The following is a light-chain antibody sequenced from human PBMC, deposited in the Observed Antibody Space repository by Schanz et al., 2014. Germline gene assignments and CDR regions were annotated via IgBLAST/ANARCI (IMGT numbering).Light chain of an antibody. Sequence: QSALTQPPSASGSPGQSVTISCTGTTSDVGGYNFVSWYQQHPGKAPKLMIYEVTKRPSGVPDRFSGSKSGNTASLTVSGLLVEDEADYYCSSYGGSNFVVFGGGTKLTVL. CDR2: EVT. CDR1: TSDVGGYNF. V-gene: IGLV2-8*01. CDR3: SSYGGSNFVV. J-gene: IGLJ2*01.